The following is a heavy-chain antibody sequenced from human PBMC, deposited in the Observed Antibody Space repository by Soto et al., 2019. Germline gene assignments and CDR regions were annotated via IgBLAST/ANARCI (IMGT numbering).Heavy chain of an antibody. V-gene: IGHV3-66*01. CDR3: ARDGSSRHTEY. Sequence: EVQLVESGGGLVQPGGSLRLSCAASGFTVSSNYMSWVRQAPGKGLEWVSVIYSGGSGSTYYADSVKGRFTISRDISENTAYLQMNSLRAEDTAVYYCARDGSSRHTEYWGQGTLVTVSS. J-gene: IGHJ4*02. CDR1: GFTVSSNY. CDR2: IYSGGSGST. D-gene: IGHD3-10*01.